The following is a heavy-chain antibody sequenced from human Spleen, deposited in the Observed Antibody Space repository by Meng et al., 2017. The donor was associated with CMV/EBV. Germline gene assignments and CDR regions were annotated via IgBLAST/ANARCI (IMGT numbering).Heavy chain of an antibody. CDR2: ISYDGRNK. CDR3: VKDKYSGAWLDQ. CDR1: RFTFGTYD. V-gene: IGHV3-30*18. Sequence: SCEGSRFTFGTYDMHWVRQAPGRGLEWVALISYDGRNKYYVDSVKGRFTISRDNSKSTVYLQMNSLRVEDTALYYCVKDKYSGAWLDQWGQGTLVTVSS. D-gene: IGHD5-12*01. J-gene: IGHJ4*02.